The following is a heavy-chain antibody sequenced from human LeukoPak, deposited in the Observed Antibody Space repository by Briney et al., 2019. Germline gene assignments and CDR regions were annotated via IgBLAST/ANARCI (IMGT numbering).Heavy chain of an antibody. CDR2: IRSKANSYAT. CDR3: TRHVEYYYYMDV. CDR1: GFTFSGSA. V-gene: IGHV3-73*01. Sequence: GGSLRLSCAASGFTFSGSAMHWVRQASGKGLEWVGRIRSKANSYATAYAASVKGRFTISRDDSKNTAYLQMNSLKTEDTAVYYCTRHVEYYYYMDVWGKGTTVTVSS. J-gene: IGHJ6*03.